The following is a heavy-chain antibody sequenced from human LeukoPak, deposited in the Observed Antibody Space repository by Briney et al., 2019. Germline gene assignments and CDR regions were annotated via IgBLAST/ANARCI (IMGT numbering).Heavy chain of an antibody. CDR2: IYHSGST. Sequence: SETLSLTCAVYGGSFSGYYWSWVRQPPGKGLEWIGEIYHSGSTNYNPSLKSRVTISVDKSKNQFSLKLSSVTAADTAMYYCAREDYDDSGAWYFDLWGRGTLVTVSS. CDR1: GGSFSGYY. D-gene: IGHD3-3*01. V-gene: IGHV4-34*01. CDR3: AREDYDDSGAWYFDL. J-gene: IGHJ2*01.